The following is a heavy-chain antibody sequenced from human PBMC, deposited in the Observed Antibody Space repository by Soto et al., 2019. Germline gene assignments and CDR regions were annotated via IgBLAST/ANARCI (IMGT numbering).Heavy chain of an antibody. CDR3: ARPRITMVRGVIDY. V-gene: IGHV3-30-3*01. D-gene: IGHD3-10*01. CDR1: GFTFSSYG. Sequence: GGSLRLSCAASGFTFSSYGMHWVRQAPGKGLEWVAVISYDGSNRYYADAVKGRFTISRDNSKNTLYLQMNSLRAEDTAVYYCARPRITMVRGVIDYWGQGTLVTISS. CDR2: ISYDGSNR. J-gene: IGHJ4*02.